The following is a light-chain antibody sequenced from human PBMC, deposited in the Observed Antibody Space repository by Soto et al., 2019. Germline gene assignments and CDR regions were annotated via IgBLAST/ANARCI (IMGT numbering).Light chain of an antibody. J-gene: IGKJ2*01. CDR1: QSVSSSY. Sequence: EIVLTQSPGTLSLSPGERATLSCRASQSVSSSYLAWYQQKPGQAPRLLIYGAPSRATGIPDRFRGSGSGKDSTLTISRLEPDDFTVYYCQQYSSSRTFGQGTKLEIK. CDR3: QQYSSSRT. CDR2: GAP. V-gene: IGKV3-20*01.